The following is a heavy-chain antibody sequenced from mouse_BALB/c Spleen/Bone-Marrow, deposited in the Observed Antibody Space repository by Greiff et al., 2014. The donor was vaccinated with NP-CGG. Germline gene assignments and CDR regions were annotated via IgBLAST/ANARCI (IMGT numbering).Heavy chain of an antibody. Sequence: EVQLQESGPGLVKPSQSLSLTRTVTGYSITSDYAWNWIRQFPGNKLEWMGYISYSGSTSYNPSLKSRISITRDTSKNQFFLQLNSVTTEDTATYYCGRQFAFWGQGTLVTVSA. CDR2: ISYSGST. J-gene: IGHJ3*01. V-gene: IGHV3-2*02. CDR3: GRQFAF. CDR1: GYSITSDYA.